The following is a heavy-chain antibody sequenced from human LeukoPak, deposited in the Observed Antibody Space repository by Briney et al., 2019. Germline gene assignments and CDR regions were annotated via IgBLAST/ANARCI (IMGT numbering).Heavy chain of an antibody. CDR2: IRYDGSNK. V-gene: IGHV3-30*02. J-gene: IGHJ4*02. D-gene: IGHD5-18*01. CDR1: GFTFSSHG. CDR3: TTSRGSRCGYRALELPPTPVD. Sequence: TGGSLRLSCAASGFTFSSHGMHWVRQAPGKGLEWVAFIRYDGSNKYYADSVKGRFTISRDNSKNTVYLQMNSLRDEDTAVYYCTTSRGSRCGYRALELPPTPVDWGQGTLVTVSS.